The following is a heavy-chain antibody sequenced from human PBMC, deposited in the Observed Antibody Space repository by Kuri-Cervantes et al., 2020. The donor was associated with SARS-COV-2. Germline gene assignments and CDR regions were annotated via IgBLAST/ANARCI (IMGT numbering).Heavy chain of an antibody. J-gene: IGHJ6*02. V-gene: IGHV1-69*02. CDR1: GVTFNTET. D-gene: IGHD2-2*01. CDR3: ARGMRCSSTSCYLNYYYYGMDV. Sequence: SVKVSCKASGVTFNTETFSWVRQAPGQGLEWMGRIVPILGLPNYAQKFQGRVTMTRDTSTSTVYMELSSLRSEDTAVYYCARGMRCSSTSCYLNYYYYGMDVWGQGTTVTVSS. CDR2: IVPILGLP.